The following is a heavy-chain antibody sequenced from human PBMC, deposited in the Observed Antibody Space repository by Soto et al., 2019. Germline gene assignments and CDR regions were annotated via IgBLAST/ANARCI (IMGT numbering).Heavy chain of an antibody. CDR1: GFTFSSYA. J-gene: IGHJ6*02. V-gene: IGHV3-23*01. D-gene: IGHD6-6*01. Sequence: GGSLRLSCAASGFTFSSYAMSWVRQATGKGLEWVSSISGSGGSTYYEDSVQGRCTIFRDNSKNTRYLQMNSLRAGDMSLYYCANGCSGHSSSSFYYGIDVWGQGTTVTVSS. CDR3: ANGCSGHSSSSFYYGIDV. CDR2: ISGSGGST.